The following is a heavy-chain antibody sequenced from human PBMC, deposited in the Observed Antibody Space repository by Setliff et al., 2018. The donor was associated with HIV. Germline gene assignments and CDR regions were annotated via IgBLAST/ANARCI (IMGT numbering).Heavy chain of an antibody. CDR2: IYPGDSDT. Sequence: PGESLQISCKGSGYSFTSYWIGWVRQMSGKGLEWMGIIYPGDSDTRYSPSFQGQVIISTDKSISTAYLQWSSLKASDSAMYYCARFWNRGSYRDAFDIWGQGTMVTVSS. D-gene: IGHD1-26*01. CDR3: ARFWNRGSYRDAFDI. V-gene: IGHV5-51*01. J-gene: IGHJ3*02. CDR1: GYSFTSYW.